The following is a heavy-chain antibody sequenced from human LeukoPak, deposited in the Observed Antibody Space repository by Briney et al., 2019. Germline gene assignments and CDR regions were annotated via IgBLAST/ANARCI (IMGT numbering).Heavy chain of an antibody. CDR2: IKNKSDGGTT. Sequence: GGSLRLSCAASGIALSDAYVSWVRQTPGKGLEWVGRIKNKSDGGTTDYAAPVNGRFSISRDDSKTTLYLQLNSLKTEDTAIYYCLVQYFFDYWGQGTLVTVSS. CDR1: GIALSDAY. J-gene: IGHJ4*02. D-gene: IGHD6-13*01. V-gene: IGHV3-15*01. CDR3: LVQYFFDY.